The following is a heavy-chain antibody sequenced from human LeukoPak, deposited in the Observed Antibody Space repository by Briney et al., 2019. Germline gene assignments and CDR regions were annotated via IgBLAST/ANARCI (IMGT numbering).Heavy chain of an antibody. J-gene: IGHJ4*02. Sequence: GGSLRLSCAASGFSFSSYSMNWVRQAPGKGLEWVSCISSDSNYKNYADPVKGRFTISRDNANNSVYLQMNSLRAEDTAVYYCARRMFVGFYGDYWGQGILVTVSS. CDR2: ISSDSNYK. D-gene: IGHD2/OR15-2a*01. CDR3: ARRMFVGFYGDY. V-gene: IGHV3-21*01. CDR1: GFSFSSYS.